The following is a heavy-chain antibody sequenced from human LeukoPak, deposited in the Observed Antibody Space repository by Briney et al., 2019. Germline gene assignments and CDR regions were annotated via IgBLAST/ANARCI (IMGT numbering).Heavy chain of an antibody. D-gene: IGHD4-17*01. Sequence: PSGTLSLTCAVSGDSISSSNWWSWVRQPPGKGLEWIGEIYHSGSTNYNPSLKSRVTISVDKSKNQFSLKLSSVTAADTAVYYCASSLDYGDFATGAFDYWGQGTLVTVSS. J-gene: IGHJ4*02. V-gene: IGHV4-4*02. CDR1: GDSISSSNW. CDR2: IYHSGST. CDR3: ASSLDYGDFATGAFDY.